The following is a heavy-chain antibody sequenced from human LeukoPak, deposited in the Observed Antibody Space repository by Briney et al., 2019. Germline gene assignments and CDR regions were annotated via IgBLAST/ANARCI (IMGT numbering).Heavy chain of an antibody. CDR2: ITYDGTDT. CDR3: ARPGGYAFDM. D-gene: IGHD3-16*01. Sequence: GGSLRLSCAASGFNFRSYAFHWVRQAPGKGPDWMAFITYDGTDTYYADSVKGRFTLSRDNSQNTLYLQMNSLTAADTAMYYCARPGGYAFDMWGQGTMVTVSS. CDR1: GFNFRSYA. V-gene: IGHV3-30*04. J-gene: IGHJ3*02.